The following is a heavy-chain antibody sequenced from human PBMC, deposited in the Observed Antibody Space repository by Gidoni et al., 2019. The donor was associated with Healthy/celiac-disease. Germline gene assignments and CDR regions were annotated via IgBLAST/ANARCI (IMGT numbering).Heavy chain of an antibody. CDR3: ARHWPPMVRGQYYYGMDV. D-gene: IGHD3-10*01. V-gene: IGHV5-51*01. CDR1: GYSFTSYW. Sequence: EVQLVQSGAEVKKPGESLKISCKGSGYSFTSYWIGWVRQMPGKGLEWMGIIYPGDSDTRYSPSFQGQVTISADKSISTAYLQWSSLKASDTAMYYCARHWPPMVRGQYYYGMDVWGQGTTVTVSS. J-gene: IGHJ6*02. CDR2: IYPGDSDT.